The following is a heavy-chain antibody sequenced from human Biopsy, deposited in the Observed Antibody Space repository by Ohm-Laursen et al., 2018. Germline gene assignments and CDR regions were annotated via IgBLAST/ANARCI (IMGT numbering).Heavy chain of an antibody. V-gene: IGHV1-2*02. Sequence: ASVKVSCKASGYTYPGYYVHWVRQAPGQGLEWMGWIKPNNGDTDYSQRFQGRVTLAWDRSTSTGYMEVSSLRSGDTALYYCATRGGDDFWSGHYSEIYYYYTLDVWGQGTTVTVSS. D-gene: IGHD3-3*01. J-gene: IGHJ6*02. CDR3: ATRGGDDFWSGHYSEIYYYYTLDV. CDR2: IKPNNGDT. CDR1: GYTYPGYY.